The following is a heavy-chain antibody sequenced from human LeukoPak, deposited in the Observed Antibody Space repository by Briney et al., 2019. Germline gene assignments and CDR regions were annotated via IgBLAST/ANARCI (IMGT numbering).Heavy chain of an antibody. J-gene: IGHJ4*02. D-gene: IGHD4-17*01. CDR1: GGSISSSSYY. CDR2: IYYSGST. CDR3: ARRLTVTTYLFRRYYFDY. Sequence: SETLSLTCTVSGGSISSSSYYWGWIRQPPVKGLEWIGSIYYSGSTYYNPSLKSRVTISVDTSKNQFPLKLSSVTAADTAVYYCARRLTVTTYLFRRYYFDYWGQGTLVTVSS. V-gene: IGHV4-39*06.